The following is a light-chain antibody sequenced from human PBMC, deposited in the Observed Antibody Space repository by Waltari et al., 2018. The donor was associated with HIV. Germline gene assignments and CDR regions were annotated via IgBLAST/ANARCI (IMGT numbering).Light chain of an antibody. CDR1: NIGSKS. Sequence: SYVLTQPPSVSVAPGQMASLACGGNNIGSKSLHWYQQKPGQAPLLVVYDDSDRPSGIPERFSGSNSGHTATLTISRVEAGDEADYFCQVWDSNSDQFVFGSGTKVTVL. CDR2: DDS. V-gene: IGLV3-21*02. J-gene: IGLJ1*01. CDR3: QVWDSNSDQFV.